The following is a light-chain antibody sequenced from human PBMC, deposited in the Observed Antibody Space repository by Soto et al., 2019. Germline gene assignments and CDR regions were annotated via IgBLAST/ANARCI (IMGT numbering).Light chain of an antibody. V-gene: IGLV2-14*01. CDR3: SSFAGSPVV. CDR2: DVN. J-gene: IGLJ2*01. CDR1: ISDIGGYNF. Sequence: QSVLTQPASVSGSPGQSITISCTGTISDIGGYNFISWYQHHPGKAPKLVIYDVNNRPSGISYRFSGSKSGNTASLTISGLQAEDEADYYCSSFAGSPVVFGGGTKLTVL.